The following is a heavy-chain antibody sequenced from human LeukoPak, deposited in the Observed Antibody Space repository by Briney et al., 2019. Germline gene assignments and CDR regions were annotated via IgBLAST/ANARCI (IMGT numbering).Heavy chain of an antibody. Sequence: PSETLSLTCTVSGGSISSSSYYWGWIRQPPGKGLEWIGSIYYSGSTYYNPSLKSRVTISVDTSKSQLSLNLSSVTAADTAVYYCARGVWADHYYYYYGMDVWGQGTTVTVSS. CDR3: ARGVWADHYYYYYGMDV. V-gene: IGHV4-39*01. J-gene: IGHJ6*02. CDR1: GGSISSSSYY. CDR2: IYYSGST. D-gene: IGHD7-27*01.